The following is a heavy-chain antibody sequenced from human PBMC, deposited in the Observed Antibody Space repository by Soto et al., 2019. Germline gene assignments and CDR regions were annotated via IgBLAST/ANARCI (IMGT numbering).Heavy chain of an antibody. J-gene: IGHJ6*02. CDR1: GFIFSDYY. CDR2: ISNSGIT. V-gene: IGHV3-11*05. Sequence: QVQLVESGGGLVKPGGSLRLSCAASGFIFSDYYMTWIRQSPGKGLEWISYISNSGITNYADSVKGRFPISRDNAKTSLYLQMDSLRAEDTAVYYCARENYYKMDVWGQGTTVTVSS. CDR3: ARENYYKMDV.